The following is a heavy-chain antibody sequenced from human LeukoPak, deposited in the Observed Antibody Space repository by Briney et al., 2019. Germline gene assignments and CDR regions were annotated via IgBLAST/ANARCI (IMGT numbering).Heavy chain of an antibody. CDR1: GYTFTSYA. CDR3: ARDEGRYYDILTGYQYYYYGMDV. V-gene: IGHV7-4-1*02. J-gene: IGHJ6*02. CDR2: INTNTGNP. D-gene: IGHD3-9*01. Sequence: GASVKVSCKASGYTFTSYAMNWVRRAPGQGLEWMGWINTNTGNPTYAQGFTGRFVFSLDTSVSTAYLQISSLKAEDTAVYYCARDEGRYYDILTGYQYYYYGMDVWGQGTTVTVSS.